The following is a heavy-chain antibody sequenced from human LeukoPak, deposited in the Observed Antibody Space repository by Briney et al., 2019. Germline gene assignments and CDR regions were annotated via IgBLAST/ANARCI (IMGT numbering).Heavy chain of an antibody. J-gene: IGHJ4*02. CDR3: AKGSEYCSRTTCYPIDY. CDR2: ISGSGDYT. CDR1: GFTFSSQA. Sequence: VGSLRLSCAASGFTFSSQAISWVRQAPREGLEWVSAISGSGDYTYYIDSVKGRFTISRDNSKNTLSLQMNSLRAEDTALYYCAKGSEYCSRTTCYPIDYWGQGILVTVSS. D-gene: IGHD2-2*01. V-gene: IGHV3-23*01.